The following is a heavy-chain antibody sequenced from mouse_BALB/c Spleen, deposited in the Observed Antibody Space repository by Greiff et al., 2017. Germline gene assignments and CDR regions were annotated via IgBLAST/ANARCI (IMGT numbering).Heavy chain of an antibody. J-gene: IGHJ4*01. V-gene: IGHV1-4*01. D-gene: IGHD2-3*01. CDR3: ARDDDGYSYAMDY. CDR1: GYTFTSYT. Sequence: QVQLQQSGAELARPGASVKMSCKASGYTFTSYTMHWVKQRPGQGLEWIGYINPSSGYTNYNQKFKDKATLTADKSSSKAYMQLSSLTSEDSAVYYCARDDDGYSYAMDYWGQGTSVTVSS. CDR2: INPSSGYT.